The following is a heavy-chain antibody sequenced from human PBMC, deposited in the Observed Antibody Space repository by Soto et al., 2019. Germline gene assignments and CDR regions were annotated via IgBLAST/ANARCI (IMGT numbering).Heavy chain of an antibody. V-gene: IGHV3-33*01. Sequence: PGGSLRLSCAASGFTFSSYGMHWVRQAPGKGLEWVAAIWYDGSSKYYADSVKGRFTISRDNSKNTLYLQMGSLRAEDMAVYYCARDLTTVTTDYYMDVRGKGTTVTVSS. CDR2: IWYDGSSK. J-gene: IGHJ6*03. CDR1: GFTFSSYG. CDR3: ARDLTTVTTDYYMDV. D-gene: IGHD4-4*01.